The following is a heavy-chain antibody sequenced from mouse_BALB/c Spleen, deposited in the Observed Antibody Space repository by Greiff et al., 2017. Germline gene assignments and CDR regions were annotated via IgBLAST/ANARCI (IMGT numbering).Heavy chain of an antibody. CDR2: ISYSGST. Sequence: DVQLQESGPGLVKPSQSLSLTCTVTGYSITCDYAWYWIRQFPGNKLVWMGDISYSGSTSYNPSLKSRIPITRDTSKNQYFLQLNTMTTEDTATYYCTSTYDFAYWGQGTLVTVSA. J-gene: IGHJ3*01. CDR3: TSTYDFAY. CDR1: GYSITCDYA. V-gene: IGHV3-2*02. D-gene: IGHD2-3*01.